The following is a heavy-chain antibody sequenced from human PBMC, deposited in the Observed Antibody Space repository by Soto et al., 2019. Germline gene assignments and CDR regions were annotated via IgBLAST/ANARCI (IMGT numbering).Heavy chain of an antibody. D-gene: IGHD3-10*01. CDR3: ARDRTYYYGSGSYQGGLYY. J-gene: IGHJ4*02. CDR2: ISAYNGNT. V-gene: IGHV1-18*01. Sequence: GASVKVSCKASGYTFTSYGISWVRQAPGQGLEWMGWISAYNGNTNYAQKLQGRVTMTTDTSTGTAYMELRSLRSDDTAVYYCARDRTYYYGSGSYQGGLYYWGQGTLVTVSS. CDR1: GYTFTSYG.